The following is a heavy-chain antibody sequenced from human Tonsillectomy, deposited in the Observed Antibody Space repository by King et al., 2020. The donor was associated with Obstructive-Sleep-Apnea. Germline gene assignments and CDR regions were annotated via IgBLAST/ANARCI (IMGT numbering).Heavy chain of an antibody. CDR1: GGSISSSSYY. V-gene: IGHV4-39*07. D-gene: IGHD3-3*01. Sequence: QLQLQESGPGLVKPSETLSLTCTVSGGSISSSSYYWGWIRQPPGKGLEWIGSIYYSGSTYYNPSLKSRVTLSADTSKNQFSLKLSSVTAADTAVYYCARVDRRKIFGVVIDYFDYWGQGTLVTVSS. J-gene: IGHJ4*02. CDR2: IYYSGST. CDR3: ARVDRRKIFGVVIDYFDY.